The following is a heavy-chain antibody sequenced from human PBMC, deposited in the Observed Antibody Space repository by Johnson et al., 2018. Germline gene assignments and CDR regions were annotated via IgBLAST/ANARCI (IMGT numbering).Heavy chain of an antibody. CDR2: IYYSGST. CDR3: ARATYYYYGMDV. J-gene: IGHJ6*02. CDR1: GGSISSYY. Sequence: QVRLQESGPGLVKPSETLSLTCTVSGGSISSYYWSWIRQPPGKGLEWIGYIYYSGSTNYNPSLKSRVNISVDTSKNQLPLKLISVTAADPAVYYCARATYYYYGMDVWGQGTTVTVSS. V-gene: IGHV4-59*01.